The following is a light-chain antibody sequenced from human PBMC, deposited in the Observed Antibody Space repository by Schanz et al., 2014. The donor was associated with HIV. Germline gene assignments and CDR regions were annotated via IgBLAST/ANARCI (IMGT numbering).Light chain of an antibody. J-gene: IGLJ2*01. CDR1: SSDVGAYKY. V-gene: IGLV2-14*03. CDR3: QSYDSSLSGSV. Sequence: QSVLTQPASVSGSPGQSITISCTGTSSDVGAYKYVSWYQQHPGKAPKLMIYDVTKRPSGVSSRFSGSKSGTSASLAITGLQAEDEADYYCQSYDSSLSGSVFRGGTKLTVL. CDR2: DVT.